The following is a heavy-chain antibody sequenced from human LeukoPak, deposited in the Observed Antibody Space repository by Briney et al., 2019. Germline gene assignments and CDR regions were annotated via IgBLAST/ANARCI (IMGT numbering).Heavy chain of an antibody. CDR1: GFTFSSYA. Sequence: GGSLRLSCAASGFTFSSYAMSWVRQAPGKGLEWVSAISGSGGSTYYADSVKGRFTISRDNSKNTLYLQMNSLRAEDTAVYCCAKGPYSSSWWTFDYWGQGTLVTVSS. V-gene: IGHV3-23*01. CDR2: ISGSGGST. CDR3: AKGPYSSSWWTFDY. J-gene: IGHJ4*02. D-gene: IGHD6-13*01.